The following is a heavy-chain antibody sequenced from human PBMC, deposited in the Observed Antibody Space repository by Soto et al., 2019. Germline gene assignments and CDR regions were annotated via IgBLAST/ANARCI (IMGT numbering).Heavy chain of an antibody. CDR3: ARVPMELSGSSYELDY. D-gene: IGHD5-18*01. J-gene: IGHJ4*02. V-gene: IGHV1-2*02. CDR1: GYTFTGYY. Sequence: ASVKVSCKASGYTFTGYYMHWVRQAPGQGLEGMGWINPNSGGTNYAQKFQGRVTMTRDTSISTAHMELSSLRSDDTAVYYCARVPMELSGSSYELDYWGQGTLVTVSS. CDR2: INPNSGGT.